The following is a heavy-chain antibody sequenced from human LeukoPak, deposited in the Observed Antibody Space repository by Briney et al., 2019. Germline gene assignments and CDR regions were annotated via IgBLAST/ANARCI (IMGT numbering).Heavy chain of an antibody. CDR3: ARTFETNFDY. V-gene: IGHV1-3*01. Sequence: ASVKVSCKASGYNFAGYAMHWVRQAPGQSLEWTGRVNGGDGNTKYSQNFQGRITITRDTSASTAYMELSSLRSEDTAVYYCARTFETNFDYWGQGTLVTVSS. J-gene: IGHJ4*02. CDR2: VNGGDGNT. CDR1: GYNFAGYA.